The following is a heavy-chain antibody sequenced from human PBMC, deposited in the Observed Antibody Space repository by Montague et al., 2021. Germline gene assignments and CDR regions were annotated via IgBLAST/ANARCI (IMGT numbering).Heavy chain of an antibody. Sequence: SLSFSWSASGITFDYYWMSWVRQAPGKGLEWVANINEDGSEKNYVDSVRGRFSISRDNTKNSLYLQMNSLRVEDTAVYYCARDRAAAGSWGHGTLVIVSS. V-gene: IGHV3-7*01. CDR2: INEDGSEK. J-gene: IGHJ5*01. CDR3: ARDRAAAGS. D-gene: IGHD6-13*01. CDR1: GITFDYYW.